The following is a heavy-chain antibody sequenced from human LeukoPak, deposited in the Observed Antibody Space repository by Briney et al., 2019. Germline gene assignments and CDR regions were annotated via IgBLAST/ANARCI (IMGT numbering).Heavy chain of an antibody. J-gene: IGHJ5*02. CDR1: GYTFTGYH. CDR3: ARDSYYYDSSAQRGWFDP. Sequence: ASVKVSCKPSGYTFTGYHMHWVRHAPGQGLDWTAWINPDSGGTNYAQKFQGRVTMTRDTSISTAYMELSRLRSDDTAVYYCARDSYYYDSSAQRGWFDPWGQGTLVTVSS. CDR2: INPDSGGT. V-gene: IGHV1-2*02. D-gene: IGHD3-22*01.